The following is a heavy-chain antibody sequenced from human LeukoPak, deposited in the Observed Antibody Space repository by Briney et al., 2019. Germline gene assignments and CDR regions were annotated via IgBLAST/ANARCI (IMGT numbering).Heavy chain of an antibody. Sequence: GGSLRLSCAASGFTFSNYAMSWVRQAPGKGLEGVSGITWNSGTIVYADSVKGRFTISRDNAKNSLYLQMNSLRAEDTASYYCAKGVRITMVRGAFDIWGQGTMVTVSS. CDR1: GFTFSNYA. CDR3: AKGVRITMVRGAFDI. V-gene: IGHV3-9*01. CDR2: ITWNSGTI. D-gene: IGHD3-10*01. J-gene: IGHJ3*02.